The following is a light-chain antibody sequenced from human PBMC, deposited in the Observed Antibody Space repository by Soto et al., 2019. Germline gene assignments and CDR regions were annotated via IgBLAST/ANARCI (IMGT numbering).Light chain of an antibody. CDR3: SSYASSSTLV. Sequence: LTQPASVSGSPGQSITISCTGTRSDVGGYNYVSWYQQHPGKAPKLMIYEVSNRPSGASNRFSGSKSGNTASLTISGLQAEDEADYYCSSYASSSTLVFGTGTKVTVL. CDR1: RSDVGGYNY. V-gene: IGLV2-14*01. J-gene: IGLJ1*01. CDR2: EVS.